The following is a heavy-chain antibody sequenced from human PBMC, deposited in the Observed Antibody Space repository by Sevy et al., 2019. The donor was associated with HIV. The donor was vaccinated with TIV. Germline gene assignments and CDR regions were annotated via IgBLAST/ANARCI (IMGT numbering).Heavy chain of an antibody. V-gene: IGHV1-18*01. CDR2: ISAYTGNT. CDR1: GYTFTNYD. Sequence: ASVKVSCKASGYTFTNYDISLVRQAPGQGLEWMGWISAYTGNTKYAQKFQDRVTMTTDTSTSTAYMELRSLTSDDTAVYYCARGYVGATSLDYWGQGTLVTVSS. CDR3: ARGYVGATSLDY. D-gene: IGHD1-26*01. J-gene: IGHJ4*02.